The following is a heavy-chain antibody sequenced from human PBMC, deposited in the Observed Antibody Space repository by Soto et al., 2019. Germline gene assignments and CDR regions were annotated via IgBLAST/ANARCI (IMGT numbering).Heavy chain of an antibody. CDR1: GGSFSSGAYY. V-gene: IGHV4-31*03. Sequence: QVQLQESGPGLVKPSQPLSLTCTVSGGSFSSGAYYWSWIRQHPGKGLEWVGYISYTGTTYYNPSLKSRVSISVDTSKSQFSLRLSSVTAADTAVYYCARCNGNTYGSVDFWGQGTLVTVSS. CDR3: ARCNGNTYGSVDF. D-gene: IGHD3-10*01. CDR2: ISYTGTT. J-gene: IGHJ4*02.